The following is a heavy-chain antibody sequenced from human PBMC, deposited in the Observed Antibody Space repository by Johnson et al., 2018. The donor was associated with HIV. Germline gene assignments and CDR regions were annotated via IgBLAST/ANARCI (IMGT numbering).Heavy chain of an antibody. D-gene: IGHD1-26*01. Sequence: QVQLVESGGGVVQPGGSLRLSCAASGFTFSSYGMHWVRQAPGKGLEWVAVIWYDGSNKYYADSVKGRFTISRDNSKNTLYLQMNSLRAEDTAVYYCAKTRIVGANEDAFDIWGQGTMVTVSS. CDR2: IWYDGSNK. CDR3: AKTRIVGANEDAFDI. CDR1: GFTFSSYG. V-gene: IGHV3-33*06. J-gene: IGHJ3*02.